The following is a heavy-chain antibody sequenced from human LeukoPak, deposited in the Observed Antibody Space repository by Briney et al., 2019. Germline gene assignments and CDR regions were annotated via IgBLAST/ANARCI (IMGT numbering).Heavy chain of an antibody. CDR3: ARSRTSSPYDKNLNF. D-gene: IGHD1-14*01. Sequence: GGSLRLSCAASGFTFSSYTMSWVRETPGKGLECVSSISSSINYIYHADSVKGRFTISRDDAQNSVYLQMNSLKDEDTAVYYCARSRTSSPYDKNLNFWGQGTLVIVSS. CDR1: GFTFSSYT. V-gene: IGHV3-21*01. J-gene: IGHJ4*02. CDR2: ISSSINYI.